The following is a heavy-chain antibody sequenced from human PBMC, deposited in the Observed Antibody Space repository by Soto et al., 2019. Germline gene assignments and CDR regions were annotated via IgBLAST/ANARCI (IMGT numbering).Heavy chain of an antibody. CDR1: GYTFPSHY. CDR2: INPSGGST. V-gene: IGHV1-46*01. J-gene: IGHJ4*02. CDR3: ARDQVAGTYYFDY. Sequence: QVQLVQSGAEVRKPGASVKVSCKASGYTFPSHYMHWVRQAPGQGLEWMGVINPSGGSTTYAQKFQGRVTMTRDTSTSPVYMELSSLRSEDTAVYYCARDQVAGTYYFDYWGQGTLVTVSS. D-gene: IGHD2-15*01.